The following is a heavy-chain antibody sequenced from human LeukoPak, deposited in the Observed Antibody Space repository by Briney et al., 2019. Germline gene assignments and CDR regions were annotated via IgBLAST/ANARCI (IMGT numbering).Heavy chain of an antibody. CDR2: ISYDGSNK. Sequence: GGSLRLSCAASGFTFSSYGMHWVRQAPGKGLEWVAVISYDGSNKYYADSVTGRFTISRDNSKNTLYLQMNSLRAEDTAVYYCAKDRTDDYGDHHHYYYYGMDVWGQGTTVTVSS. CDR3: AKDRTDDYGDHHHYYYYGMDV. CDR1: GFTFSSYG. D-gene: IGHD4-17*01. V-gene: IGHV3-30*18. J-gene: IGHJ6*02.